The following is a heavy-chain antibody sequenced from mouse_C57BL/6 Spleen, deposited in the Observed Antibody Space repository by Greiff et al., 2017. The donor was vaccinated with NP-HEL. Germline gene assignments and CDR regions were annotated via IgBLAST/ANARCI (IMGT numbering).Heavy chain of an antibody. V-gene: IGHV1-15*01. J-gene: IGHJ4*01. CDR3: TRGVYSYAMDY. Sequence: QVQLKQSGAELVRPGASVTLSCKASGYTFTDYEMHWVKQTPVHGLEWIGAIDPETGGTAYNQKFKGKAILTADKSSSTAYMELRSLTSEDSAVYYCTRGVYSYAMDYWGQGTSVTVSS. CDR1: GYTFTDYE. CDR2: IDPETGGT.